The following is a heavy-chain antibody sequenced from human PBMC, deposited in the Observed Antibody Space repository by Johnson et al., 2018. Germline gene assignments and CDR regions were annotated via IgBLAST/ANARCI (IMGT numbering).Heavy chain of an antibody. Sequence: QVQLVQSGAEVEKPGSSVKVSCKASGGTFSIYAISWVRQAPGQGLEWLGGSIPVFGGAKSAPKFKGRATITADESTNTAYMELSSLRSEDTAVYYCARAGTMIYGMEAWGQGTTVTVSS. CDR3: ARAGTMIYGMEA. J-gene: IGHJ6*02. CDR2: SIPVFGGA. V-gene: IGHV1-69*01. D-gene: IGHD1-1*01. CDR1: GGTFSIYA.